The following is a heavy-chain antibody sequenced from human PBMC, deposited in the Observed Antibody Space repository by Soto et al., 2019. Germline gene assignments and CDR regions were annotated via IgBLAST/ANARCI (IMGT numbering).Heavy chain of an antibody. CDR2: ISSSSSTI. Sequence: GGSLRLSCAASGFTFSSYSMNWVRQAPGKGLEWVSYISSSSSTIYYADSVKGRFTISRDNAKNSLYLQMNSLRAEDTAVYYCARERSGEDLIQLWFGYFDYWGQGTLVTVSS. J-gene: IGHJ4*02. CDR3: ARERSGEDLIQLWFGYFDY. D-gene: IGHD5-18*01. V-gene: IGHV3-48*01. CDR1: GFTFSSYS.